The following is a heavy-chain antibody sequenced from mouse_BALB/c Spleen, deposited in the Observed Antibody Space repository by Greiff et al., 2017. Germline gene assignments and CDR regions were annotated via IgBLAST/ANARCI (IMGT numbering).Heavy chain of an antibody. D-gene: IGHD1-1*01. CDR2: IWGDGST. CDR1: GFSLTGYG. J-gene: IGHJ2*01. CDR3: ARVPLYYYGTSGYFDY. Sequence: VKLVESGPGLVAPSQSLSITCTVSGFSLTGYGVNWVRQPPGKGLEWLGMIWGDGSTDYNSALKSRLSISKDNSKSQVFLKMNSLQTDDTARYYCARVPLYYYGTSGYFDYWGQGTTLTVSS. V-gene: IGHV2-6-7*01.